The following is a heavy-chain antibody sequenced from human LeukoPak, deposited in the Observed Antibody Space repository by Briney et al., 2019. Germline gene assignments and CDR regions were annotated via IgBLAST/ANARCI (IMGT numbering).Heavy chain of an antibody. CDR3: ARDTIGIGLRLGEYTDY. V-gene: IGHV4-39*07. J-gene: IGHJ4*02. CDR2: IYYSGST. CDR1: GGSISSGSYF. D-gene: IGHD3-16*01. Sequence: SETLTLTCTVSGGSISSGSYFWGWIRQPPGKGLEWIGSIYYSGSTYYNPSLKSRVTIALDTSKKHFFLKLSSVTAADTAVYYCARDTIGIGLRLGEYTDYWGQGTLVTVSS.